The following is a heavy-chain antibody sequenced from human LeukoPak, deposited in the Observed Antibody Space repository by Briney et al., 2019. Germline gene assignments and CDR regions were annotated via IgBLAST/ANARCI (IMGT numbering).Heavy chain of an antibody. CDR3: ARARGDMATIYYYYYYMDV. CDR1: GFTFDDYA. CDR2: ISWNSDSI. V-gene: IGHV3-9*01. D-gene: IGHD5-24*01. J-gene: IGHJ6*03. Sequence: GGSLRLSCAASGFTFDDYAMHWVPQAPGKGLEWVSGISWNSDSIGYADSVKGRFTISRDNAKNSLYLQMNSLRAEDTAVYYCARARGDMATIYYYYYYMDVWGKGTTVTISS.